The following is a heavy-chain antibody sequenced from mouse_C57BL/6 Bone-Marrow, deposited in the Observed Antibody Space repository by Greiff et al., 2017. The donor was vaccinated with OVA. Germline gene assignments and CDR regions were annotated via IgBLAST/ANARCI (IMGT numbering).Heavy chain of an antibody. CDR1: GYTFPSSG. CDR3: ARNTGRAMDY. Sequence: QVQLLQSGAELARPGASVKLSCKASGYTFPSSGISWVKQRTGQGLEWIGEIYPRSGNTYYNEKFKGKATLTADKSSSTAYMELRSLTSEDSAVYFCARNTGRAMDYWGQGTSVTVSS. J-gene: IGHJ4*01. V-gene: IGHV1-81*01. D-gene: IGHD4-1*01. CDR2: IYPRSGNT.